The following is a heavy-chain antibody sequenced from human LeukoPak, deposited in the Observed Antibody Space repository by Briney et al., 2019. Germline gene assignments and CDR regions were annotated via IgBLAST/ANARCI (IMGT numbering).Heavy chain of an antibody. J-gene: IGHJ4*02. CDR1: GITFSDYY. D-gene: IGHD5-12*01. CDR2: ISSSGSTI. V-gene: IGHV3-11*01. Sequence: GGSLRLSCAASGITFSDYYMSWIRQAPGKGLEWVSYISSSGSTIYYADSVKGRFTISRDNAKNSLYLQMNSLRAEDTAVYYCARDTTPIVATIFWGQGTLVTVSS. CDR3: ARDTTPIVATIF.